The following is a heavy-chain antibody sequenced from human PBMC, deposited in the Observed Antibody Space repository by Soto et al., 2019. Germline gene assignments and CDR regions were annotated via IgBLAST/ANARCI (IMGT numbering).Heavy chain of an antibody. V-gene: IGHV1-2*02. Sequence: ASVKVSCKASEYTFTGYYIHWVRQAPGQGLEWMGWINPNSGGTNYAQKFQGRVTMTRDTSISTAYMELSRLRSDDTAVYYCARVIEYYYAPGGHRRFDPWGQGTLVTVSS. CDR2: INPNSGGT. CDR3: ARVIEYYYAPGGHRRFDP. D-gene: IGHD3-10*01. J-gene: IGHJ5*02. CDR1: EYTFTGYY.